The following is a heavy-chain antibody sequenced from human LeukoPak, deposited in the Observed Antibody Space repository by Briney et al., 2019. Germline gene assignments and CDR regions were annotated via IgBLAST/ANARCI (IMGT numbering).Heavy chain of an antibody. Sequence: PSETLSLTCTVSGVSMRTYYWSWIRQPPGKGLEWIGYVSYSGNTDYNPSLKSRLTISIDTSETQFSLKLTSVTAADTAIYYCASQGSDSGWFHFWGQGTLVTVSS. CDR1: GVSMRTYY. D-gene: IGHD6-19*01. V-gene: IGHV4-59*08. J-gene: IGHJ4*02. CDR2: VSYSGNT. CDR3: ASQGSDSGWFHF.